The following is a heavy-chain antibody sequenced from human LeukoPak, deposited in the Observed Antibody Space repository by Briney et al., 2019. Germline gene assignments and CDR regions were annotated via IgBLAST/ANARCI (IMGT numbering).Heavy chain of an antibody. CDR1: GFTFSSYW. CDR2: IRQDGNEK. Sequence: PGGSLRLSCVASGFTFSSYWMSWVRQTPGKGLEWVANIRQDGNEKYYVDSVKRRFTVSRGNAENSLYLQMNSLRADDTAVYYCARLGVRQILDFWGQGTLVTVSS. V-gene: IGHV3-7*01. CDR3: ARLGVRQILDF. D-gene: IGHD2-8*01. J-gene: IGHJ4*02.